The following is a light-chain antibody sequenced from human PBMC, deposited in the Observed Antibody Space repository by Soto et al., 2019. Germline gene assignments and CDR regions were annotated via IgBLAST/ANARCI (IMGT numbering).Light chain of an antibody. CDR1: SSNIGSNY. CDR3: AAWDDSLSGFYV. V-gene: IGLV1-47*01. J-gene: IGLJ1*01. CDR2: RNN. Sequence: QSVLTQPPSASGTPGQRVTISCSGSSSNIGSNYVYWYQQLPGTAPKLLVYRNNQRPSGVPDRFSGSKSGTSASLAISGLRSDHEADYYCAAWDDSLSGFYVFGTGTKVTAL.